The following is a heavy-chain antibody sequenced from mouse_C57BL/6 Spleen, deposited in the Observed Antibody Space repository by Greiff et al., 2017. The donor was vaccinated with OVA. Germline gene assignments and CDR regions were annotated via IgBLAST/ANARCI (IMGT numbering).Heavy chain of an antibody. CDR3: ARRYYGKGPWYFDV. Sequence: QVQLQQSGPELVKPGASVKISCKASGYTFTDYYINWVKQRPGQGLEWIGWIFPGSGSTYYNEKFKGKATLTVDKSSSTAYMLLSSLTSEDSAVYFCARRYYGKGPWYFDVWGTGTTVTVSS. CDR1: GYTFTDYY. D-gene: IGHD2-1*01. V-gene: IGHV1-75*01. J-gene: IGHJ1*03. CDR2: IFPGSGST.